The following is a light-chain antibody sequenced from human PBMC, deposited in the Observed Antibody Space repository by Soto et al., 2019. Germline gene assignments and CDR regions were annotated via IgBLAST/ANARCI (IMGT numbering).Light chain of an antibody. V-gene: IGKV2-28*01. Sequence: DVVVTQSPLSLPVTLGHAASISCRSSQILLHSNGYNYLDWYLQKPGQSPQLLIYLGSNRASGVPDRFSGSGSGTDFTLKISRVEAEDVGVYYCMQPLQSWTFGQGTKVDIK. CDR1: QILLHSNGYNY. CDR2: LGS. CDR3: MQPLQSWT. J-gene: IGKJ1*01.